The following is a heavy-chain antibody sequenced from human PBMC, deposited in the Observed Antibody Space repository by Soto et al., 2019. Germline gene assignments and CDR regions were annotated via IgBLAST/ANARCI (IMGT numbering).Heavy chain of an antibody. D-gene: IGHD3-10*01. CDR2: IYYSGST. CDR1: GGSISSSSYY. CDR3: ARGEVYYYYYGMDV. J-gene: IGHJ6*02. Sequence: QLQLQESGPGLVKPSETLSLTCTVSGGSISSSSYYWGWIRQPPGKGLEWIGSIYYSGSTYYNPSLKSRVTISVDTSKNQFSLKLSSVTAADTAVYYCARGEVYYYYYGMDVWGQGTTVTVSS. V-gene: IGHV4-39*01.